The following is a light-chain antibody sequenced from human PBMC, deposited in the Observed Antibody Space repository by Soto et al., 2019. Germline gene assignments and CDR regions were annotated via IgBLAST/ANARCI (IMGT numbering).Light chain of an antibody. J-gene: IGKJ5*01. CDR3: QQLNTYPIT. CDR1: QGISSY. V-gene: IGKV1-9*01. CDR2: GAY. Sequence: IQLTQSPSSLSASVGDRVTITCRASQGISSYLAWYQQKPGKAPKLLIYGAYTLEGGVPFSFSGSGSGTDFTLIISIVQTEDFATYYCQQLNTYPITLGQGTRLEI.